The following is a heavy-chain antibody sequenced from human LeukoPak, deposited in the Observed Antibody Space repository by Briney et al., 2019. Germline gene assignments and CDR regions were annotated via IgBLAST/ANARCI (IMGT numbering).Heavy chain of an antibody. D-gene: IGHD3-22*01. V-gene: IGHV1-2*02. CDR1: GYTFTGYY. J-gene: IGHJ6*02. Sequence: ASVKVSCKASGYTFTGYYMHWVRQTPGQGLEWMGWINPNSGGTNYAQKFQGRVTMTRDTSISTAYMELSRLRSDDTAVYYCAKVPGNYDSNGYYAPHPPGSHYYYGMDVWGQGTTVTVSS. CDR2: INPNSGGT. CDR3: AKVPGNYDSNGYYAPHPPGSHYYYGMDV.